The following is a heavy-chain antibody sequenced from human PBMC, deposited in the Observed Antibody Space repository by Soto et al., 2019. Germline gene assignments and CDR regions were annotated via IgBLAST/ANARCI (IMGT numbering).Heavy chain of an antibody. V-gene: IGHV3-72*01. CDR1: GFTFSDHY. D-gene: IGHD3-10*01. CDR3: ARVTSLWFGEHYFFYMDV. J-gene: IGHJ6*03. CDR2: SRSKANSYTT. Sequence: GGSLRLSCGASGFTFSDHYMDWVRQAPGKGLGWVGRSRSKANSYTTEYAASVKGRFTISRDDSKNSLYLQMNSLKTEDTAVYYCARVTSLWFGEHYFFYMDVWGKGTTVTVSS.